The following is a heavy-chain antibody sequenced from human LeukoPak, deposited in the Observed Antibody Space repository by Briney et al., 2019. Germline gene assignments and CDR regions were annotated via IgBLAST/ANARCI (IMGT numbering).Heavy chain of an antibody. D-gene: IGHD4-11*01. CDR3: ARGDSNYYYYYYMDV. V-gene: IGHV1-18*01. J-gene: IGHJ6*03. Sequence: ASVKVSCKASGGTFSSYTISWVRQAPGQGLEWMGWISAYNGNTNYAQKLQGRVTMTTDTSTSTAYMELRSLRSDDTAVYYCARGDSNYYYYYYMDVWGKGTTVTVSS. CDR1: GGTFSSYT. CDR2: ISAYNGNT.